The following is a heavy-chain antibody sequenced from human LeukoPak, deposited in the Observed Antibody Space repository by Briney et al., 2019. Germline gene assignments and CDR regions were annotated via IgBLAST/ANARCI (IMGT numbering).Heavy chain of an antibody. CDR1: GYTFTDYY. D-gene: IGHD4-23*01. CDR3: ARTFTVVTPFMGY. CDR2: INPNSGGT. V-gene: IGHV1-2*02. Sequence: ASVKVSCKASGYTFTDYYMHWVRQAPGQGLEWMGWINPNSGGTNYAQKFQGRVTMTRDTSISTAYMELSRLRSDDTAVYYCARTFTVVTPFMGYWGQGTLVTVSS. J-gene: IGHJ4*02.